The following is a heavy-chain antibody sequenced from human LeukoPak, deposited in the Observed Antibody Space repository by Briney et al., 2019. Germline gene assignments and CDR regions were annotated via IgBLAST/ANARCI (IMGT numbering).Heavy chain of an antibody. V-gene: IGHV3-48*03. Sequence: PGGSLRLSCAASGFTFSSYEMNWVRQAPGKGLEWVSYICSSGSTICYAASVKGSFTISRDNAKNSLYLQMNSLRAEDTAVYYCARGKYSYGAFDIWGQGTMVTVSS. CDR2: ICSSGSTI. D-gene: IGHD5-18*01. CDR1: GFTFSSYE. CDR3: ARGKYSYGAFDI. J-gene: IGHJ3*02.